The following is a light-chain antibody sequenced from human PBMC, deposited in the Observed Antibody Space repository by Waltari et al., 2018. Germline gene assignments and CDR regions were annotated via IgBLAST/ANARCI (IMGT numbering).Light chain of an antibody. J-gene: IGKJ3*01. CDR1: QSIASY. CDR2: SAS. Sequence: IKLTQSPSSLSASVGARVTITCRASQSIASYLNWYQQKPGKAPKFLIYSASSLQSGVPSRFSGSRSGTDFTLTISSLQPEDFAVYYCQQSYSSPFTFGPGTRVDIK. V-gene: IGKV1-39*01. CDR3: QQSYSSPFT.